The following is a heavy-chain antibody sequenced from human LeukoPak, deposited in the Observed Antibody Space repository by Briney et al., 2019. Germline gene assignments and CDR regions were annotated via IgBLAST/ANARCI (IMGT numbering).Heavy chain of an antibody. CDR3: AKVPREVTGK. CDR1: GDTFTSYD. Sequence: ASVKVSCKASGDTFTSYDINCVRQAPGQGLEWMGYMNPNSGNTVYAQKFQGRVTMTRNISISTAYMKLGSLTSEDTAVYYCAKVPREVTGKWGQGTLVTVSS. J-gene: IGHJ4*02. D-gene: IGHD7-27*01. V-gene: IGHV1-8*01. CDR2: MNPNSGNT.